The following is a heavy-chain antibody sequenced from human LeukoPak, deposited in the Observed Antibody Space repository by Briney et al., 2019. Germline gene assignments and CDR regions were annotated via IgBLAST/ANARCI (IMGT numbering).Heavy chain of an antibody. CDR2: INHSGST. J-gene: IGHJ4*02. D-gene: IGHD6-13*01. Sequence: SETLSLTCAVYGGSFSGYYWSWIRQPPGKGLEWIGEINHSGSTNYNPSLKSRVTISVDTSKNQFSLKLSSVTAADTAVYYCARAGYNSSWYFDYWGQGTLVTVSS. CDR1: GGSFSGYY. CDR3: ARAGYNSSWYFDY. V-gene: IGHV4-34*01.